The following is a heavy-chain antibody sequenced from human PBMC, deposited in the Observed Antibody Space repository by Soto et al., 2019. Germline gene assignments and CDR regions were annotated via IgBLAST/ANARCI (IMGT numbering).Heavy chain of an antibody. CDR2: ISGSGGST. CDR1: GFTFSSYA. J-gene: IGHJ4*02. D-gene: IGHD3-16*02. V-gene: IGHV3-23*01. Sequence: GGSLRLSCAASGFTFSSYAMSWVRQAPGKGLEWVSAISGSGGSTYYADSVKGRFTISRDNSKNTLYLQMNSLRAEDTAVYYCAKVADYDYIWGSYRYTFLDYWGQGTLVTVSS. CDR3: AKVADYDYIWGSYRYTFLDY.